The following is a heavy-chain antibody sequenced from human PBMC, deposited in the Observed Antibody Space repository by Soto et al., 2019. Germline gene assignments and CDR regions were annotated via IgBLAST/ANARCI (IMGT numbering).Heavy chain of an antibody. V-gene: IGHV4-31*03. CDR2: IYYSGGT. J-gene: IGHJ4*02. D-gene: IGHD6-19*01. Sequence: PSETLSLTCTVSGGSISSGGYYWSWIRQHPGEGLEWIGYIYYSGGTYYNPSLKSRVTISVDTSKNQFSLKLSSVTAADTAVYYCARGPGWYGDYWGQGTLVTVSS. CDR1: GGSISSGGYY. CDR3: ARGPGWYGDY.